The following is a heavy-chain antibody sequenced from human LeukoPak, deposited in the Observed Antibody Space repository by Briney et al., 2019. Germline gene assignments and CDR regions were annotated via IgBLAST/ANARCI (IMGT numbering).Heavy chain of an antibody. CDR2: INHSGST. V-gene: IGHV4-34*01. J-gene: IGHJ4*02. D-gene: IGHD2-2*01. CDR1: GGSFSGYY. Sequence: SETLSLTCAVYGGSFSGYYWSWIRQPPGKGLEWIGEINHSGSTNYNPSLKSRVTISVDTSKNQFSLKLSSVTAADTAVYYCARGRYCSSTSCSQLHFDYWGQGTLVTVSS. CDR3: ARGRYCSSTSCSQLHFDY.